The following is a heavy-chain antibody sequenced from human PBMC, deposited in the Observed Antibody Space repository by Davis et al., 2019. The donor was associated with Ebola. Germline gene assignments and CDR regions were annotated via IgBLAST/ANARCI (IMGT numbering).Heavy chain of an antibody. CDR1: GYTFTGYY. D-gene: IGHD6-6*01. CDR3: ALYSSSSNYYYYMDV. V-gene: IGHV1-69*13. CDR2: IIPIFGTA. J-gene: IGHJ6*03. Sequence: SVKVSCKASGYTFTGYYMHWVRQAPGQGLEWMGGIIPIFGTANYAQKFQGRVTITADESTSTAYMELSSLRSEDTAVYYCALYSSSSNYYYYMDVWGKGTTVTVSS.